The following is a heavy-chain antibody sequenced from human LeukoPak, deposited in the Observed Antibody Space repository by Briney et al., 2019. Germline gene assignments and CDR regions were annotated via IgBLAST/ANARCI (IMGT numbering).Heavy chain of an antibody. CDR1: GGSFSGYY. Sequence: SETLSLTCAAYGGSFSGYYWSWIRQPPGKGLEWIGEINHSGSTNYNPSLKSRVTISVDTSKNQFSLKLSSVTAADTAVYYCARDRDYYYGSGSYYYYWGQGTLVTVSS. CDR3: ARDRDYYYGSGSYYYY. D-gene: IGHD3-10*01. CDR2: INHSGST. J-gene: IGHJ4*02. V-gene: IGHV4-34*01.